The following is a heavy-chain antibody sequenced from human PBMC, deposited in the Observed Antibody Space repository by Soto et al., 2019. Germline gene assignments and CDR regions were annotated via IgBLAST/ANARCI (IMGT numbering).Heavy chain of an antibody. Sequence: GASVKVSGKASGYTFTRYNMHWLRQAPGQGVEWMGIINPSDGSTSYAQKFQSRVTVNRDTSMKTVYMELNSVRTEDKAVYYCARDTLSQYSTYWGQGTLVTVSS. V-gene: IGHV1-46*01. CDR2: INPSDGST. CDR3: ARDTLSQYSTY. D-gene: IGHD6-6*01. CDR1: GYTFTRYN. J-gene: IGHJ4*02.